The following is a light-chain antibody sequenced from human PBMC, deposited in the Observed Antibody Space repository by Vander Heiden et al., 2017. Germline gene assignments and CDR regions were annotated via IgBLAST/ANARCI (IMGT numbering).Light chain of an antibody. CDR3: CSYAGSYTFV. V-gene: IGLV2-11*01. CDR2: DVS. Sequence: QPALTQPRSVSGPPGQSVTISCTGTSSDIGGYNYVSWYQQHPGKAPKLMIYDVSKRPSGVPDRFSGSKSGNTASLTISGLQAEDEADYYCCSYAGSYTFVFGGGTKLTVL. J-gene: IGLJ2*01. CDR1: SSDIGGYNY.